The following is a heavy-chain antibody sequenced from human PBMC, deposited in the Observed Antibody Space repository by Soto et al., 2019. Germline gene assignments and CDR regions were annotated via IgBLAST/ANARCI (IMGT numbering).Heavy chain of an antibody. CDR1: GFTFSRFA. CDR2: ISGSGQTT. Sequence: GGSLRLSCAGSGFTFSRFAMSWVRQVPGKGLAWVSAISGSGQTTYYAESVKCRFTVSRDNSNNTLYLQMNSLRAEDTAVYYCSKDQRKPAIFGVVTLSWGQGTLVTVSS. J-gene: IGHJ5*02. CDR3: SKDQRKPAIFGVVTLS. D-gene: IGHD3-3*01. V-gene: IGHV3-23*01.